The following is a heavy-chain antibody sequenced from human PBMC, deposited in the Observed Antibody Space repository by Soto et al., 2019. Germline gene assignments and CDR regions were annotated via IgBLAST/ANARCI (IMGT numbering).Heavy chain of an antibody. CDR2: IIPISGTT. D-gene: IGHD2-15*01. CDR3: ARGYCSGGNCYSGMDV. J-gene: IGHJ6*02. V-gene: IGHV1-69*13. CDR1: GGTFSTHA. Sequence: ASVKVSCKASGGTFSTHAIIWVRQAPGHGLEWMGGIIPISGTTYYTQKFQGRVTIAADEPTSTAFMELSSLKSEDTAVFYCARGYCSGGNCYSGMDVWGQGTMVTVSS.